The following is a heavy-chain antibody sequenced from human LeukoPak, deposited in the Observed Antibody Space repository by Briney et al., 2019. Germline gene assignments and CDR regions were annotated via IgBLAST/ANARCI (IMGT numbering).Heavy chain of an antibody. Sequence: GGSLRLSCAASGFTFRSYGMSWVRQAPGKGLQWVSTMSATGSDIHHADSVKGRFTISRDNAKNSLYLQMNSLRAEDTAVYYCARDRRYSGSFYVRWGQFFDYWGQGTLVTVSS. J-gene: IGHJ4*02. CDR2: MSATGSDI. D-gene: IGHD1-26*01. CDR3: ARDRRYSGSFYVRWGQFFDY. CDR1: GFTFRSYG. V-gene: IGHV3-21*01.